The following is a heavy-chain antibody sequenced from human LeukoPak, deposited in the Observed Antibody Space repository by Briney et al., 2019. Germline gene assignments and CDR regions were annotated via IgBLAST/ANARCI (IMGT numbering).Heavy chain of an antibody. V-gene: IGHV3-30*02. D-gene: IGHD3-10*01. CDR1: GFTFSSYG. Sequence: GRSVRLSCAASGFTFSSYGMHWVRQAPGKGLEWVAFIRYDGSNKYYADSVKGRFTISRDNSKNTLYLQMNSLRAEDTAVYYCAKDLYPYYYGSGSLSFDDYWGQGTLVTVSS. CDR3: AKDLYPYYYGSGSLSFDDY. J-gene: IGHJ4*02. CDR2: IRYDGSNK.